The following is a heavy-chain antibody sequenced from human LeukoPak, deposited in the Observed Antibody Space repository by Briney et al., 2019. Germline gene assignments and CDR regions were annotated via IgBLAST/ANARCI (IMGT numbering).Heavy chain of an antibody. CDR1: GYTLTELS. V-gene: IGHV1-24*01. CDR3: AKRTDGSGTYYSFDF. D-gene: IGHD3-10*01. Sequence: ASVKVSCKVSGYTLTELSMHWVRQAPGKGLEWMGGFDPEDGETIYAQKFQGRVTMTEDTSTDTAYMELNSLRAEDTAIYYCAKRTDGSGTYYSFDFWGQGTLVTVSS. J-gene: IGHJ4*02. CDR2: FDPEDGET.